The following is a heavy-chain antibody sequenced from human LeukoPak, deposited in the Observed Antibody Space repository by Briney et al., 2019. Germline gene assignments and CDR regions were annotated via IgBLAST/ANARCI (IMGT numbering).Heavy chain of an antibody. D-gene: IGHD1-26*01. CDR2: ISAYNGNT. V-gene: IGHV1-18*01. Sequence: GASVKVSCKASGYTFTSYGISWVRQAPGQGLKWMGWISAYNGNTNYAQKLQGRVTMTTDTSTSTAYMELRSLRSDDTAMYYCVRGVDSGSYYVMDYWGQGTLVTVSS. CDR1: GYTFTSYG. CDR3: VRGVDSGSYYVMDY. J-gene: IGHJ4*02.